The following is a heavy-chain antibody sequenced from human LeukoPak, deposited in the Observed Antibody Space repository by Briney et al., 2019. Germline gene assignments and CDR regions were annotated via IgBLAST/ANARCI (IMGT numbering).Heavy chain of an antibody. D-gene: IGHD6-13*01. V-gene: IGHV1-2*02. J-gene: IGHJ5*02. CDR2: INPNSGGT. CDR1: GYTFTGYY. Sequence: ASVKVCCKASGYTFTGYYMHWVRQAPGQGLEWMGWINPNSGGTNYAQKFQGRVTMTRDTSISTAYMELSRLRSDDTAVYYCARDRVAAAAGDWFDPWGQGTLVTVSS. CDR3: ARDRVAAAAGDWFDP.